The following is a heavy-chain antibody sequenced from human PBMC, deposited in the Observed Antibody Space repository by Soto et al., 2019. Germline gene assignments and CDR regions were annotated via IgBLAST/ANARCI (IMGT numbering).Heavy chain of an antibody. Sequence: EVQLVESGGGLVQPGRSLRLSCAASGFTFDAYAMHWVRQAPGKGLEWVSGVSSTSGTMGCADSVRGRFTISRDNAKNSMYLQMNSMRAEDTAVYSCANDFQTLSYYMDVWGTGTTVTVSS. CDR1: GFTFDAYA. V-gene: IGHV3-9*01. J-gene: IGHJ6*03. CDR3: ANDFQTLSYYMDV. CDR2: VSSTSGTM.